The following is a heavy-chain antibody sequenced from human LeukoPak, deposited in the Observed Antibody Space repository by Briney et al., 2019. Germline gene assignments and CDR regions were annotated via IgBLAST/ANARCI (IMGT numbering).Heavy chain of an antibody. V-gene: IGHV3-48*03. Sequence: PRGSLRLSCAASGFTFSSYEMNWVRQAPGKGLEWVSYISSSGSTIYYADSVKGRFTISRDNAKNSLYLQMNSLTTEDTALYFCAKGTTMYAFDIWGQGTMVTVSS. D-gene: IGHD1-1*01. J-gene: IGHJ3*02. CDR3: AKGTTMYAFDI. CDR1: GFTFSSYE. CDR2: ISSSGSTI.